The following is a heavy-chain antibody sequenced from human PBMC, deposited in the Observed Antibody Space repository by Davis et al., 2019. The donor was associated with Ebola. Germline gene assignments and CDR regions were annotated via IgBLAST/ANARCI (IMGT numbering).Heavy chain of an antibody. CDR3: ARGGTVTWSYYYYYGMDV. CDR1: GGSISSYY. Sequence: PSETLSLTCTVSGGSISSYYWSWIRQPPGKGLEWIGYIYYSGSTNYNPSLKSRVTISVDTSKNQFSLKLSSVTAADTAVYYCARGGTVTWSYYYYYGMDVWGQGTTVTVSS. J-gene: IGHJ6*02. D-gene: IGHD4-11*01. V-gene: IGHV4-59*01. CDR2: IYYSGST.